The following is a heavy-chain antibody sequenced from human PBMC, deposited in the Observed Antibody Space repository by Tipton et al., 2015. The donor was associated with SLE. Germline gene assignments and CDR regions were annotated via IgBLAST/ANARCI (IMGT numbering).Heavy chain of an antibody. CDR3: ARLPIAAAGTDNLLRYFQH. V-gene: IGHV5-10-1*01. J-gene: IGHJ1*01. D-gene: IGHD6-13*01. CDR2: IDPSDSYT. CDR1: GYSFTSYW. Sequence: QLVQSGAEVKKPGESLRISCKGSGYSFTSYWISWVRQMPGKGLEWMGRIDPSDSYTNYSPSFQGHVTISADKSISTAYLQWSSLKASDTAMYYCARLPIAAAGTDNLLRYFQHWGQGTLVTVSS.